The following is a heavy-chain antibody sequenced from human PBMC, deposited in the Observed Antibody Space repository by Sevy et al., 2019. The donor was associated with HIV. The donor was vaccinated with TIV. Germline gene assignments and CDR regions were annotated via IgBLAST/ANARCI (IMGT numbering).Heavy chain of an antibody. D-gene: IGHD4-17*01. J-gene: IGHJ4*02. Sequence: GGSLRLSCAASGFTFSSYAMSWVRQAPGKGLEWVSAISGSGGSTYYADSVKGLFTISRDNSKNTLYLQMNSLRAEDTAVYYCARLPDYGDPFDYWGQGTLVTVSS. CDR2: ISGSGGST. V-gene: IGHV3-23*01. CDR1: GFTFSSYA. CDR3: ARLPDYGDPFDY.